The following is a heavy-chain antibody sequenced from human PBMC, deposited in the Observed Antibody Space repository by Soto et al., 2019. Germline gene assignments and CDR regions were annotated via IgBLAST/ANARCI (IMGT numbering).Heavy chain of an antibody. CDR3: AIVGGAAAEPYYIDF. J-gene: IGHJ4*02. D-gene: IGHD3-16*01. V-gene: IGHV3-30-3*01. CDR2: ISYDGSNE. CDR1: GFTFSSYA. Sequence: TGGSLRLSCAASGFTFSSYAFHWVRQAPGKGLEWVAVISYDGSNEYYADSVKGRFTISRDNSKNTLYLQMNSLRAEDTAVYYCAIVGGAAAEPYYIDFCGQGTLVTV.